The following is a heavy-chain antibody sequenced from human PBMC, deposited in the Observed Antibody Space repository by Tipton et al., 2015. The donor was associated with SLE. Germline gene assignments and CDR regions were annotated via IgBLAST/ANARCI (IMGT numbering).Heavy chain of an antibody. CDR3: ARDREVPAAIGAFDI. Sequence: TLSLTCTVSGYSISSGYYWGWIRQPPGKGLEWIGSIYHSGSTYYNPSLKSRLTISVDTSKNQFSLKLSSVTAADTAVYYCARDREVPAAIGAFDIWGQGTMVTVSS. D-gene: IGHD2-2*02. J-gene: IGHJ3*02. CDR1: GYSISSGYY. CDR2: IYHSGST. V-gene: IGHV4-38-2*02.